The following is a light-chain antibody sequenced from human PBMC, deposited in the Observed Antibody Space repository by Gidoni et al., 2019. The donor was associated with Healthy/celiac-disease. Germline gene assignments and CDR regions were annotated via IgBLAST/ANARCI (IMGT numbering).Light chain of an antibody. CDR2: AAY. CDR3: QQSYSTPPLT. V-gene: IGKV1-39*01. J-gene: IGKJ4*01. CDR1: QSISSY. Sequence: IQMTQSPSSLSASVGDRVTITCRASQSISSYLNWYQQKPGKAPKLLIYAAYSLQSGVPSRFSGSGSGTDFTLTISSLQPEDFATYYCQQSYSTPPLTFXGXTKVEIK.